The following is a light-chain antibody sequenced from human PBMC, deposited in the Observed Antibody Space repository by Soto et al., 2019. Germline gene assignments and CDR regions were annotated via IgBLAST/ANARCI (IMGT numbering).Light chain of an antibody. CDR3: AAWDDGLDGYV. J-gene: IGLJ1*01. CDR2: SNI. Sequence: QSVLTQPPSASGTPGQRVTISCSGSSSNIGSNSVNWYQHLPGTAPKLLIYSNIQRPSGVPDRFSGSKSGTSASLAISGLQSEDEADYYCAAWDDGLDGYVFGTGTKVTVL. CDR1: SSNIGSNS. V-gene: IGLV1-44*01.